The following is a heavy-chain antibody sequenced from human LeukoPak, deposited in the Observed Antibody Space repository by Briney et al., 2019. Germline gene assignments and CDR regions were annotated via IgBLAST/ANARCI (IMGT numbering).Heavy chain of an antibody. CDR2: IYHSGRT. D-gene: IGHD1-14*01. V-gene: IGHV4-30-2*01. CDR1: GVSISSGGYS. CDR3: AIYKGAFDL. J-gene: IGHJ3*01. Sequence: SETLSLTCAVSGVSISSGGYSWSWIRQPPGKGLEWIGYIYHSGRTLDNPSLKNRVTISADRSKNQFSLRLNSVTAADTAVYYCAIYKGAFDLWGQGTMVTVYS.